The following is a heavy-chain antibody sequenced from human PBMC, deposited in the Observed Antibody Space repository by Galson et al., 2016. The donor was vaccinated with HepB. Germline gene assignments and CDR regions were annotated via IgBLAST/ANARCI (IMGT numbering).Heavy chain of an antibody. Sequence: SETLSLTCGVSGGSVNGYYWSWMRQPPGKGLEWIGEMNDRGSSNYNPSLKSRATISVDTSKNEFYLKLTSVSAADTAVYYCARDGSSFRFRGRASWFDPWGQGTPVTVSS. CDR2: MNDRGSS. CDR1: GGSVNGYY. D-gene: IGHD6-6*01. J-gene: IGHJ5*02. V-gene: IGHV4-34*01. CDR3: ARDGSSFRFRGRASWFDP.